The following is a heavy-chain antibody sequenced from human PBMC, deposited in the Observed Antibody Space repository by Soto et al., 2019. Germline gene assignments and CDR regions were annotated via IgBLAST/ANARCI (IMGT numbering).Heavy chain of an antibody. CDR2: ISAYNGNT. V-gene: IGHV1-18*01. Sequence: ASVKVSCKASEYTFTNYDINWVRQATGQGLEWMGWISAYNGNTKYAQKLQGRVTMTTDTSTSTAYMELRSLRSDDTAVYYCARDSPPVDYWGQGTLVTVSS. CDR1: EYTFTNYD. J-gene: IGHJ4*02. CDR3: ARDSPPVDY.